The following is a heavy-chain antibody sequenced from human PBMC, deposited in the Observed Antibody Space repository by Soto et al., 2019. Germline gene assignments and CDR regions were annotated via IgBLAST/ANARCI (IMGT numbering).Heavy chain of an antibody. V-gene: IGHV3-74*01. D-gene: IGHD1-26*01. CDR2: INGDGSDT. CDR3: ARNFGEVGATAVYDI. J-gene: IGHJ3*02. Sequence: LRLSWAASGFSFNLYWMHWVRQAPGKGLVWVSRINGDGSDTSYGNSAKGRFTTSRDNAKNTLYLHMNSLGAEDTAVYYCARNFGEVGATAVYDIWGQGTMVTVSS. CDR1: GFSFNLYW.